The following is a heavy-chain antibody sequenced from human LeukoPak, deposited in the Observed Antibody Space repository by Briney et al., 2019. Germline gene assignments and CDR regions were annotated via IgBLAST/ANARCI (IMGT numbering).Heavy chain of an antibody. D-gene: IGHD6-13*01. CDR1: GFTFSGYE. V-gene: IGHV3-48*03. Sequence: GGSLRLSCTASGFTFSGYEMNWVRQAPGKGLEWVSYISSSGDSIYYADSVKGRFTISRDNAKNSLYLQMNSLRAEDMAVYYCARGRFGSCWGQGTLVTVSS. CDR3: ARGRFGSC. CDR2: ISSSGDSI. J-gene: IGHJ1*01.